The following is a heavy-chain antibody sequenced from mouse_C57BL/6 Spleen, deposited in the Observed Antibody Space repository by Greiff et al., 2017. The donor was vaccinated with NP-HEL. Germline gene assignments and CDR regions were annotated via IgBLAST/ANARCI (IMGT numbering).Heavy chain of an antibody. CDR1: GFTFSSYG. J-gene: IGHJ3*01. CDR2: ISSGGSYT. D-gene: IGHD1-1*01. V-gene: IGHV5-6*01. Sequence: EVKVVESGGDLVKPGGSLKLSCAASGFTFSSYGMSWVRQTPDKRLEWVATISSGGSYTYYLDSVKGRFTISRDNAKNTLYLQMSSLKSEDTAMYYCARGTVVAPFAYWGQGTLVTVSA. CDR3: ARGTVVAPFAY.